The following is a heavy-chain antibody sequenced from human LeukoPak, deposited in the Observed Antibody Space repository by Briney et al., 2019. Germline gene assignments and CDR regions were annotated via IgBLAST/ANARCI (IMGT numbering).Heavy chain of an antibody. Sequence: GGSLRLSCAASGFTVSSNYMSWVRQAPGKGLEWVSVIYSGGSTYYADSVKGRFTISRDNSKNTLYLQMNSLRAEDTAVYYCARVDYYGSGSYPATFDPWGQGTLVTVSS. D-gene: IGHD3-10*01. CDR2: IYSGGST. V-gene: IGHV3-53*01. CDR1: GFTVSSNY. CDR3: ARVDYYGSGSYPATFDP. J-gene: IGHJ5*02.